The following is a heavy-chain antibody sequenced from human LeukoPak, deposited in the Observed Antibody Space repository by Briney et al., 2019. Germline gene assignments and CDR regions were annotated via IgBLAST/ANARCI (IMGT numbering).Heavy chain of an antibody. CDR2: IRYDGSNK. V-gene: IGHV3-30*02. J-gene: IGHJ4*02. CDR1: GFTFSSYG. Sequence: GGSLRLSCAASGFTFSSYGMHWVRQAPGKGLEWVAFIRYDGSNKYYADSVKGRFTISRDNSKNTLYLQMNSLRAEDTAVYYCAKAAGSGSYYTLLDYWGQGTLVTVSS. D-gene: IGHD3-10*01. CDR3: AKAAGSGSYYTLLDY.